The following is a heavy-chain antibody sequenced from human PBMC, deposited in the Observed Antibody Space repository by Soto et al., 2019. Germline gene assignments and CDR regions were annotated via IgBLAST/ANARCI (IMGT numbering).Heavy chain of an antibody. CDR2: INPATGAA. Sequence: QLHLVQSGAVVKKPGASVTVSCSASGYPVTAYYMHWVRQAPGRGLEWMGGINPATGAAKYTQTFQGRVTLAREPATSTVFMELSRLTSEDTAGFYCARGGGVGVAGSAAFDMWGQGTLVTVSS. D-gene: IGHD3-3*01. CDR1: GYPVTAYY. V-gene: IGHV1-2*02. J-gene: IGHJ3*02. CDR3: ARGGGVGVAGSAAFDM.